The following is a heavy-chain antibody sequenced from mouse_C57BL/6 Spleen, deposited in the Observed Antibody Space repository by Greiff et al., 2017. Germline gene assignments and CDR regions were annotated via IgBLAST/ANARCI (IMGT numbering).Heavy chain of an antibody. Sequence: EVKLVESGGGLVQPGGSLKLSCAASGFTFSDYHMYWVRQTPEKRLEWVAYFSNGGGSTSYPDTVKGRFTITRDNAKNTLYLQMSRLKSEDTAMYYCASNSTVVVKFAYWGQGTLVTVSA. CDR2: FSNGGGST. J-gene: IGHJ3*01. CDR3: ASNSTVVVKFAY. D-gene: IGHD1-1*01. CDR1: GFTFSDYH. V-gene: IGHV5-12*01.